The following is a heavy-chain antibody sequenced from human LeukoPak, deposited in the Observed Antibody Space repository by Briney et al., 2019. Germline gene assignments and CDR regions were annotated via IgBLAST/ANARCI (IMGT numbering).Heavy chain of an antibody. V-gene: IGHV3-48*03. J-gene: IGHJ4*02. Sequence: GGSLRLSCAASGFTFSSYEIHWVRQAPGKGLEWVSKIGGIGSIMYADSVKGRFTISTDSAKSSVYLQMNSLRAEDTAVYYCAKDAHTVTTFDYWGQGTLVTVSS. CDR2: IGGIGSI. D-gene: IGHD4-17*01. CDR3: AKDAHTVTTFDY. CDR1: GFTFSSYE.